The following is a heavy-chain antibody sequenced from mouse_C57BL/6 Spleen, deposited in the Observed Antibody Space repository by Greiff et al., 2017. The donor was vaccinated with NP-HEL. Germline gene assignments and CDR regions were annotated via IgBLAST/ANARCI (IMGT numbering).Heavy chain of an antibody. CDR1: GFNIKDYY. D-gene: IGHD2-10*02. J-gene: IGHJ2*01. CDR3: ARSRYGNSDFDY. V-gene: IGHV14-2*01. CDR2: IDPEDGET. Sequence: EVQLQQSGAELVKPGASVKLSCTASGFNIKDYYMHWVKQRTEQGLEWIGRIDPEDGETKYAPKFQGKATITADPSSNPAYLQLSSLTSEDTSFYYFARSRYGNSDFDYWGQGTTLTVSS.